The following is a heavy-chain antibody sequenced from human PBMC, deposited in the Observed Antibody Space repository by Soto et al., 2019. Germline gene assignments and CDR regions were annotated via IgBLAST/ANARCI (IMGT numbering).Heavy chain of an antibody. V-gene: IGHV3-21*01. CDR2: ISSSSSYI. Sequence: PGGSLRLSCAASGFTFSSYSMNWVRQAPGKGLEWVSSISSSSSYIYYADSVKGRFTISRDNAKNSLYLQMNSLRAEDTAVYYCARDPYYDFWSGYYHYGMDVWGQGTTVTVSS. CDR1: GFTFSSYS. J-gene: IGHJ6*02. CDR3: ARDPYYDFWSGYYHYGMDV. D-gene: IGHD3-3*01.